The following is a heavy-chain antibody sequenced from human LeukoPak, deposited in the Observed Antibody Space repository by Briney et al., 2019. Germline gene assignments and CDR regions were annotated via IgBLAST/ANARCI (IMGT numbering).Heavy chain of an antibody. CDR1: GGSISSGGYY. J-gene: IGHJ4*02. V-gene: IGHV4-31*03. CDR2: IYYSGST. D-gene: IGHD1-14*01. CDR3: ARSEITSFSLAADY. Sequence: SETLSLTCTVSGGSISSGGYYWSWIRQHPGKGLEWIGYIYYSGSTYYNPSLKSRVTISVDTSKNQFSLKLSSVTAADTAVYYCARSEITSFSLAADYWGQGTLVTVSS.